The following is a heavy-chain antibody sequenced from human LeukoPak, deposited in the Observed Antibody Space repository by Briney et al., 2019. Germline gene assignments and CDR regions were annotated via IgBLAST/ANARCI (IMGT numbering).Heavy chain of an antibody. V-gene: IGHV1-2*02. CDR3: ARALIAVAARYNWFDP. D-gene: IGHD6-19*01. CDR1: GYTFTGYY. Sequence: ASVKVSCKASGYTFTGYYMHWVRQAPGQGLEWMGWINPNSGGTNYAQKFQGRVTMTRDTSISTAYMELSRLRSDDTAVHYCARALIAVAARYNWFDPWGQGTLVTVSS. CDR2: INPNSGGT. J-gene: IGHJ5*02.